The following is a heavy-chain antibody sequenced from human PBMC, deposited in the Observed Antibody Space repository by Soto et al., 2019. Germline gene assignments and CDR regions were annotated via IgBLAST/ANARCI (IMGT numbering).Heavy chain of an antibody. J-gene: IGHJ4*02. V-gene: IGHV5-51*01. Sequence: ESLKISCQGSGYSFTSYWIGWVRQMPGKGLEWMGIIYPGDSDTRYSASFQGQVTISADNSIKTAYLQWTSLKASDTAFYYCARGVTGTLRPYHFDYWGPGTLVTVSS. CDR3: ARGVTGTLRPYHFDY. CDR2: IYPGDSDT. CDR1: GYSFTSYW. D-gene: IGHD1-20*01.